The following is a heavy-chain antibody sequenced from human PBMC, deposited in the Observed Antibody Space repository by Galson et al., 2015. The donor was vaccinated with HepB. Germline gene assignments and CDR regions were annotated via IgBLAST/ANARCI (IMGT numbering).Heavy chain of an antibody. CDR3: ARDLATGIPVAGPEV. CDR2: ISYDGSNK. D-gene: IGHD6-19*01. J-gene: IGHJ4*02. Sequence: SLRLSCAASGFTFSTYAMHWVRQAPGKGLEWVAIISYDGSNKYYGDSVKGRFTISRDISKSTWYLQMNSLRPEDTAVYYCARDLATGIPVAGPEVWGQGTLVTVSS. V-gene: IGHV3-30*04. CDR1: GFTFSTYA.